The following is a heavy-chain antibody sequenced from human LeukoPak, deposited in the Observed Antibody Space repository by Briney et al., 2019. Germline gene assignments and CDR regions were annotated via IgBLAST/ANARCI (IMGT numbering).Heavy chain of an antibody. Sequence: SETLSLTCAVSGYSISSGYYWCWIRQPPEEGLEWIGRIYHSGSTYYNPSLKSRVTISVDTSKNQFSLKLISVTAADTAVYYCARHSIVVVTAGYFDLWGRGTLVTVSS. CDR1: GYSISSGYY. CDR3: ARHSIVVVTAGYFDL. D-gene: IGHD2-21*02. CDR2: IYHSGST. J-gene: IGHJ2*01. V-gene: IGHV4-38-2*01.